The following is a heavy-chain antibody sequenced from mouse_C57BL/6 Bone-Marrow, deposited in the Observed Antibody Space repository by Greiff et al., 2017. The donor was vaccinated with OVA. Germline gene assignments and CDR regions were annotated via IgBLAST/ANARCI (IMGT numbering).Heavy chain of an antibody. Sequence: VQLQQSGPELVKPGASVKISCKASGYTFTDYYMTWVKQSHGKSLEWIGDINPNNGGTSYNQKFKGKATLTVDKSSSTAYMELRSLTSEDSAVYYCARPYGYDGDWCAYWGQGTLVTVSA. J-gene: IGHJ3*01. CDR3: ARPYGYDGDWCAY. V-gene: IGHV1-26*01. CDR1: GYTFTDYY. CDR2: INPNNGGT. D-gene: IGHD2-14*01.